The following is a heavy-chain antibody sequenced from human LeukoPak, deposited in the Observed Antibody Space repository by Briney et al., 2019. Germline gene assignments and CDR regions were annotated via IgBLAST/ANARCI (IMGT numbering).Heavy chain of an antibody. CDR2: ISTHNGDT. J-gene: IGHJ4*02. CDR1: GYTFTTYG. Sequence: ASVKVSCKASGYTFTTYGVSWVRQAPGQGLEWMRCISTHNGDTNYAQKVQGRVTMTTDTSTNTAYMELRSLRSDDTAVYYCARGGFYYDSSGYLESFDYWGQGTLVTVSS. V-gene: IGHV1-18*01. D-gene: IGHD3-22*01. CDR3: ARGGFYYDSSGYLESFDY.